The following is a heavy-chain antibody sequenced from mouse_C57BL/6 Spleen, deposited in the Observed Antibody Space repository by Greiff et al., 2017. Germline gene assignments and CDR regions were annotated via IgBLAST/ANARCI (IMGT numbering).Heavy chain of an antibody. CDR3: ARTSKLGPYYFDY. CDR1: GYTFTSYW. D-gene: IGHD4-1*01. Sequence: QVQLKQPGAELVKPGASVKLSCKASGYTFTSYWMHWVKQRPGQGLEWIGMIHPNSGSTNYNEKFKSKATLTVDKSSSTAYMQLSSLTSEDSAVYYCARTSKLGPYYFDYWGQGTTLTVSS. V-gene: IGHV1-64*01. J-gene: IGHJ2*01. CDR2: IHPNSGST.